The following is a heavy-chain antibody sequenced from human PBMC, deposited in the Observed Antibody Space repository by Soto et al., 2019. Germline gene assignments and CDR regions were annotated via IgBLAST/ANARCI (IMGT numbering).Heavy chain of an antibody. Sequence: QVQLVQSGAEVKKPGSSVKVSCKASGGTFSSYAISWVRQAPGQGLEWMGGIIPIFGTANYAQKFQGRVTLTADKSTTTAYMELSSLRSEDTAVYYCASNLYQLPRFYYYYGMDVWGQGTTVTVSS. CDR3: ASNLYQLPRFYYYYGMDV. CDR1: GGTFSSYA. D-gene: IGHD2-2*01. V-gene: IGHV1-69*06. CDR2: IIPIFGTA. J-gene: IGHJ6*02.